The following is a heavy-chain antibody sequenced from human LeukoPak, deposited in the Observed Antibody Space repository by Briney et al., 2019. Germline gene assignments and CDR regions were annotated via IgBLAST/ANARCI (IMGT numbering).Heavy chain of an antibody. CDR2: ISSSGSAI. CDR1: EFTFSEYW. D-gene: IGHD5-12*01. Sequence: TGGSLRLSCAASEFTFSEYWMNWVRQAPGKGLEWVSYISSSGSAIYYADSVKGRFTISRDNAKNSLYLQMNSLRAEDTAVYYCAREYYGFWGYSGYDAFDYWGQGTLVTVSS. V-gene: IGHV3-11*01. CDR3: AREYYGFWGYSGYDAFDY. J-gene: IGHJ4*02.